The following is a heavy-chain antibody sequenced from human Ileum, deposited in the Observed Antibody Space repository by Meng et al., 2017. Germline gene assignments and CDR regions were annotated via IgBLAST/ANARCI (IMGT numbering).Heavy chain of an antibody. Sequence: SETLSLTCAVSGGSIESNNWWTWIRQPPGQGLEWIGEVYHSGSTHYNPSLQSRVTISIDNSKNRFSLSLNSVTAADTAIYYCARADYVRYFDLWARGTLDTVTS. CDR3: ARADYVRYFDL. D-gene: IGHD3-10*02. V-gene: IGHV4-4*02. CDR2: VYHSGST. CDR1: GGSIESNNW. J-gene: IGHJ2*01.